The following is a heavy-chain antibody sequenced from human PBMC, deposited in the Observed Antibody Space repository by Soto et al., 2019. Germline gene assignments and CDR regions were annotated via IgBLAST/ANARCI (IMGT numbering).Heavy chain of an antibody. CDR2: ISSSSSTI. J-gene: IGHJ4*02. Sequence: GGSLRLSCVASGFTLRGSVVYWVRQAPGKGLEWVSYISSSSSTIYYADSVKGRFTISRDNAKNSLYLQMNSLRDEDTAVYYCARARAGVAYCGGDCYYVFDYWGQGTLVTVSS. CDR3: ARARAGVAYCGGDCYYVFDY. D-gene: IGHD2-21*02. V-gene: IGHV3-48*02. CDR1: GFTLRGSV.